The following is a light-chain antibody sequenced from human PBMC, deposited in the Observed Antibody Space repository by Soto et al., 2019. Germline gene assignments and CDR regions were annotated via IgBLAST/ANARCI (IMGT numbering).Light chain of an antibody. CDR1: SSNIGNNH. CDR2: ETN. J-gene: IGLJ3*02. Sequence: QSVLTQPPSASGTPGQRVTISCSGSSSNIGNNHVYWYQQLAGTAPKLLMSETNQRPSGVPNCFTASKYGSSASLAISGLRSEDEAAYYCAAWDGGLSRPLFGGGTKLTVL. V-gene: IGLV1-47*01. CDR3: AAWDGGLSRPL.